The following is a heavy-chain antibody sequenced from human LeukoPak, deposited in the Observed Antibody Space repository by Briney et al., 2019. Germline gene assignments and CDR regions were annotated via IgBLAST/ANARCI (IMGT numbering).Heavy chain of an antibody. J-gene: IGHJ4*02. Sequence: GGSLRLSGEASGFTFSSYAMTWVRQAPGKGLEWVSAITNSGGGTYYADSVKGRFTISRDNSKNTLYLQMNSLKAEDTAVYYCVKFVGAKGYWGQGTLVTVSS. V-gene: IGHV3-23*01. D-gene: IGHD1-26*01. CDR1: GFTFSSYA. CDR2: ITNSGGGT. CDR3: VKFVGAKGY.